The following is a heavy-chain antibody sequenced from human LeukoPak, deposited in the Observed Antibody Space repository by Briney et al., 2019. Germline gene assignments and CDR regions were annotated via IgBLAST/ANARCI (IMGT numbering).Heavy chain of an antibody. J-gene: IGHJ4*02. CDR3: AREKGYCSSTSCSFGRYFDY. CDR2: ISSSSSYI. D-gene: IGHD2-2*01. CDR1: GFTFSSYS. Sequence: GGFLRLSCAASGFTFSSYSMNWVRQAPGKGLEWVSSISSSSSYIYYADSVKGRFTISRDNAKNSLYLQMNSLRAEDTAVYYCAREKGYCSSTSCSFGRYFDYWGQGTLVTVSS. V-gene: IGHV3-21*01.